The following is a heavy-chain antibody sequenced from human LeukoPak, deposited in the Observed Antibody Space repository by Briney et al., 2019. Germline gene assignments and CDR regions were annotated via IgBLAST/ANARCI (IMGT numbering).Heavy chain of an antibody. CDR2: ISYDGSNK. D-gene: IGHD2/OR15-2a*01. Sequence: SGWSLRLSCAASGFTFSSYAMSWVRQAPGKGLEWVAVISYDGSNKYYADSVKGRFTISRDNSKNTLYLQMNSLRAEDTAVYYCARDRSEYYYYAMDVWGQGTTVTVSS. J-gene: IGHJ6*02. V-gene: IGHV3-30-3*01. CDR3: ARDRSEYYYYAMDV. CDR1: GFTFSSYA.